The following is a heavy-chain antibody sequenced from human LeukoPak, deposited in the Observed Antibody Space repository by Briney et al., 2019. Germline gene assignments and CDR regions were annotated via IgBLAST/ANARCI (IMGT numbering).Heavy chain of an antibody. V-gene: IGHV3-48*01. CDR1: GFTFSSYS. CDR2: ISSSSSTI. D-gene: IGHD1-20*01. J-gene: IGHJ5*02. CDR3: ARGGITGTYNWFDP. Sequence: GGSLRLSCAASGFTFSSYSMNWVRQAPGKGLEWVSYISSSSSTIYYADSVKGRFTISRDNAKNSLYLQMNSLRAEDTAVYCCARGGITGTYNWFDPWGQGTLVTVSS.